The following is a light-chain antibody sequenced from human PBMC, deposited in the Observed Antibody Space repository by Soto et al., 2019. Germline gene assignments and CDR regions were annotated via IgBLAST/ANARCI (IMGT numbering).Light chain of an antibody. J-gene: IGKJ1*01. V-gene: IGKV4-1*01. CDR2: WAS. CDR3: HQYYNTPRT. CDR1: QTVLDSSKNKDY. Sequence: DIVMTQSPDSLAVSLGERATSKCKSSQTVLDSSKNKDYLTWYQQKPGQPPKLLIYWASTREFGVPDRFSGSGSGTNFTLTISSLQAEDVAVYYCHQYYNTPRTFGHGTKVDI.